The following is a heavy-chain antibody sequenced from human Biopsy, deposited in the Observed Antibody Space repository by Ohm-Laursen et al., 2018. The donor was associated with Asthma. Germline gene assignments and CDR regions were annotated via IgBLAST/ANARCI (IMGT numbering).Heavy chain of an antibody. J-gene: IGHJ2*01. V-gene: IGHV4-61*01. Sequence: VTLSLICTVSGGSVSSGSYFWRWIRQPRGRGLALVSYIPYRRNTDYNPSLKSRLTISMVTSQNQFSLKLSSVSAADSAVFYWARVPTTLRYFDLWGRGTLVTVSS. CDR1: GGSVSSGSYF. D-gene: IGHD2-15*01. CDR3: ARVPTTLRYFDL. CDR2: IPYRRNT.